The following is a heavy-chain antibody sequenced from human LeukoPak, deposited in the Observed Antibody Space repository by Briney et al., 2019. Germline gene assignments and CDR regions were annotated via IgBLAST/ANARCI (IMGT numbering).Heavy chain of an antibody. CDR2: INPNSGET. CDR1: GYTFTDYY. J-gene: IGHJ4*02. V-gene: IGHV1-2*02. CDR3: ATDRDYSNTERGFYY. Sequence: ASVKVSCKTSGYTFTDYYIHWVRQAPGQGLEWMGWINPNSGETNSAQKFQGRVTMTGDTAIRTAYMALSRLTSDDTAVYYCATDRDYSNTERGFYYWGQGTLVTVSS. D-gene: IGHD4-11*01.